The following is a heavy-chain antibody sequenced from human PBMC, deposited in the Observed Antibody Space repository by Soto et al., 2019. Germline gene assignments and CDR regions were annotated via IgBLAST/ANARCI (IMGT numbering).Heavy chain of an antibody. CDR2: IYYSGST. CDR3: ARRLVRGFPNYDGMDV. Sequence: SDTLSVTWTVSGGTISSSSYYWGWIRQPPGKGLEWIGSIYYSGSTYDNPSLKSRVTISVDTSKNQFSLKLSSVTAADTAVYYCARRLVRGFPNYDGMDVWCQGTTVT. J-gene: IGHJ6*02. CDR1: GGTISSSSYY. V-gene: IGHV4-39*01. D-gene: IGHD3-10*01.